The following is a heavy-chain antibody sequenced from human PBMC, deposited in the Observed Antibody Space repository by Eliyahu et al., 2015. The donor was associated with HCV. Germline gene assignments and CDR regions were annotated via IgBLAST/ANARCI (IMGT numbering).Heavy chain of an antibody. D-gene: IGHD4-17*01. CDR3: ARDYGDENFFDY. CDR1: GFTFSXYW. V-gene: IGHV3-7*01. Sequence: EVQLVESGGGLVQPGGSLRLSCAASGFTFSXYWMXWVRQAPGKGLEWVANIKQDGSEKYYVDSVKGRFTISRDNAKNSLYLQMNSLRAEDTAVFYCARDYGDENFFDYWGQGTLVTVSS. J-gene: IGHJ4*02. CDR2: IKQDGSEK.